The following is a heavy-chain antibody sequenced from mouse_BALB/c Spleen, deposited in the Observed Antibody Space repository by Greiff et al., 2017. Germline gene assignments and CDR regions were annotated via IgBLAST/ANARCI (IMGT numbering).Heavy chain of an antibody. D-gene: IGHD1-1*01. CDR2: ISSGSSTI. J-gene: IGHJ4*01. CDR3: ARAVVANYAMDY. V-gene: IGHV5-17*02. CDR1: GFTFSSFG. Sequence: EVKLVESGGGLVQPGGSRKLSCAASGFTFSSFGMHWVRQAPEKGLEWVAYISSGSSTIYYADTVKGRFTISRDNPKNTLFLQMTSLRSEDTAMYYCARAVVANYAMDYWGQGTSVTVSS.